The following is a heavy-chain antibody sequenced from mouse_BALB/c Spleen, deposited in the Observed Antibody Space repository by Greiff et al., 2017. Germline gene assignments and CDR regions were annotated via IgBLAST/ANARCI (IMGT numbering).Heavy chain of an antibody. CDR1: GFTFTDYY. J-gene: IGHJ2*01. V-gene: IGHV7-3*02. CDR3: AREGFVYYFDY. Sequence: EVKLEESGGGLVQPGGSLRLSCATSGFTFTDYYMSWVRQPPGKALEWLGFIRNKANGYTTEYSASVKGRFTISRDNSQSILYLQMNTLRAEDSATYYCAREGFVYYFDYWGQGTTLTVSS. CDR2: IRNKANGYTT.